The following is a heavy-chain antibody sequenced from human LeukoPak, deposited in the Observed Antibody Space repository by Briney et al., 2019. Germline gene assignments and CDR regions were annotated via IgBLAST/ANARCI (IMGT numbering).Heavy chain of an antibody. CDR3: VKDNERWELLDS. J-gene: IGHJ4*02. CDR2: IRYDGSYK. V-gene: IGHV3-30*02. CDR1: GFTFSSYG. Sequence: PGGSLRLSCTASGFTFSSYGMHWVRQAPGKGLDWVAFIRYDGSYKYYADSVKGRFTISRDNSKNTLYLQMNSLRAEDTAVYYCVKDNERWELLDSWGQGTLVTVSS. D-gene: IGHD1-26*01.